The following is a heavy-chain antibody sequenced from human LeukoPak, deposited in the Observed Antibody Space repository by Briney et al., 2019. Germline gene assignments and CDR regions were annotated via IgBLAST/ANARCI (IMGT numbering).Heavy chain of an antibody. CDR2: IYSGGST. CDR1: GFTFSNAW. CDR3: ARDLNSGSYSDSGY. Sequence: GGSLRLSCAASGFTFSNAWMSWVRQAPGKGLEWVSVIYSGGSTYYADSVKGRFTISRDNSKNTLYLQMNSLRAEDTAVYYCARDLNSGSYSDSGYWGQGTLVTVSS. D-gene: IGHD1-26*01. V-gene: IGHV3-66*01. J-gene: IGHJ4*02.